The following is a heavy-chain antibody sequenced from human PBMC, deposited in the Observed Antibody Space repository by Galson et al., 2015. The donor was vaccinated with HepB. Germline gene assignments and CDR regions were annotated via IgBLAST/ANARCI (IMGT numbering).Heavy chain of an antibody. V-gene: IGHV5-51*03. J-gene: IGHJ6*02. CDR2: IYPGDSDT. Sequence: QSGAEVKKPGESLKISCKGSGYSFTSYWIGWVRQMPGKGLEWMGIIYPGDSDTRYSPSFQGQVTISADKSISTAYLQWSSLKASDTAMYYCARLHTGTTVYYYYGMDVWGQGTTVTVSS. CDR1: GYSFTSYW. D-gene: IGHD1-1*01. CDR3: ARLHTGTTVYYYYGMDV.